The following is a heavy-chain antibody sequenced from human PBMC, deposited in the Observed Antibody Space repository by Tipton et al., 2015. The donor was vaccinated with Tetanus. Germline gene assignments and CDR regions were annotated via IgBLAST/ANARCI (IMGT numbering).Heavy chain of an antibody. V-gene: IGHV4-61*01. CDR2: IIHSGST. J-gene: IGHJ4*02. D-gene: IGHD3-10*01. Sequence: TLSLTCTVSGGSVSSGSYYWSWIRQPPGKGLEWIGEIIHSGSTNYNPSLKSRVTISVDTSKNQFSLKLSSVTAADTAVYYCAREPWGYYYGSGVPYYFDYWGQGTLVTVSS. CDR1: GGSVSSGSYY. CDR3: AREPWGYYYGSGVPYYFDY.